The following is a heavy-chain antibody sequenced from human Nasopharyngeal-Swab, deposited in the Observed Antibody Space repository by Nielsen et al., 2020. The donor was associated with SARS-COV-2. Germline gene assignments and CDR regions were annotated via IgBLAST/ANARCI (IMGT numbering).Heavy chain of an antibody. D-gene: IGHD6-13*01. J-gene: IGHJ3*02. V-gene: IGHV4-31*02. CDR2: IYYSGST. CDR3: ARAARYSSTWSLPYDAFDI. Sequence: CQAAGRGLEWIGYIYYSGSTYYNPSLKSRLTISVDTSKNQFSLKLSSVTAADTAVYYCARAARYSSTWSLPYDAFDIWGQGTMVTVSS.